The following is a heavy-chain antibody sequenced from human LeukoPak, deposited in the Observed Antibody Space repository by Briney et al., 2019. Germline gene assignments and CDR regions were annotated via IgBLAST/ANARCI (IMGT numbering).Heavy chain of an antibody. CDR1: GFTFSSYA. CDR2: ISGSGGST. CDR3: AKDLYGSGITIFVGIPKPI. D-gene: IGHD3-3*01. V-gene: IGHV3-23*01. Sequence: GGSLRLSCAASGFTFSSYAMSWVRQAPGKGLEWVSAISGSGGSTYYADSVKGRFTISRDNSKNTLCLQMNSLRAEDTAVYYCAKDLYGSGITIFVGIPKPIWGQGTMVTVSS. J-gene: IGHJ3*02.